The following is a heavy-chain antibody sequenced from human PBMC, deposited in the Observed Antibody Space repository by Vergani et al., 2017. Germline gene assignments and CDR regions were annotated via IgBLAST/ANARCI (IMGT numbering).Heavy chain of an antibody. CDR1: GGSISSSSYY. CDR2: IYYSGST. D-gene: IGHD4-17*01. V-gene: IGHV4-39*07. J-gene: IGHJ3*02. CDR3: ARSTVTTFGAFDI. Sequence: QLQLQESGPGLVKPSETLSLTCTVSGGSISSSSYYWGWIRQPPGKGLEWIGSIYYSGSTYYHPSLKSRVTISVDTSQNQFSLKLSSVTAADTAVYYCARSTVTTFGAFDIWGQGTMVTVSS.